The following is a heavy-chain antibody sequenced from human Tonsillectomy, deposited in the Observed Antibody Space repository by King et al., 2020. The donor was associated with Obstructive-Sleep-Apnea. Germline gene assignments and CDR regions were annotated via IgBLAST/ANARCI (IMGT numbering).Heavy chain of an antibody. D-gene: IGHD3-10*01. CDR3: ARDPWGYGSGSYRSSFDY. CDR1: GFTFSSYA. CDR2: ISYDGSNK. Sequence: VQLVESGGGVVQPGRSLRLSCAASGFTFSSYAMHWVRQAPGKGLEWVSVISYDGSNKYYADSVKGRFTISRDNSKNTLYLQMNSLIAEDTAVYYCARDPWGYGSGSYRSSFDYWGQGTLVTVSS. V-gene: IGHV3-30*04. J-gene: IGHJ4*02.